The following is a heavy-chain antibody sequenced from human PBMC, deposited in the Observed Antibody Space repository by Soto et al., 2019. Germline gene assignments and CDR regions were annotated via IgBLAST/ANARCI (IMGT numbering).Heavy chain of an antibody. CDR1: GGSITSHY. CDR2: IHHSGST. CDR3: ARQGFGQLHGLVDV. V-gene: IGHV4-59*08. D-gene: IGHD3-10*01. J-gene: IGHJ6*02. Sequence: QVQLQESGPGRVKPSETLSLTCSVSGGSITSHYCSWFRQPPGKGLEWIGYIHHSGSTSYNPSLKSRVTMSVDTSKNQFSLKVNSVTAADTALYYCARQGFGQLHGLVDVWGPGTTFTVSS.